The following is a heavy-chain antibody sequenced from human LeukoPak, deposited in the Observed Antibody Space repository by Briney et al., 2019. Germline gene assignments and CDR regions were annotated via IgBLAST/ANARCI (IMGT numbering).Heavy chain of an antibody. V-gene: IGHV1-2*02. D-gene: IGHD2-2*02. CDR3: AREHCSSTSCYTGGRFDI. CDR2: INPNSGGT. CDR1: GYTFTGYY. J-gene: IGHJ3*02. Sequence: ASVKVSCKASGYTFTGYYMHWVRQAPGQGLEWTGWINPNSGGTNYAQKFQGRVTMTRDTSISTAYMELSRLRSDDTAVYYCAREHCSSTSCYTGGRFDIWGQGTMVTVSS.